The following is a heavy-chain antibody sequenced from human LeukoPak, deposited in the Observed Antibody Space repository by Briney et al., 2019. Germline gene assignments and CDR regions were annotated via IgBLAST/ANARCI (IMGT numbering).Heavy chain of an antibody. CDR2: ISAYNGNT. D-gene: IGHD1-26*01. V-gene: IGHV1-18*04. CDR3: ARDVREWLEGTTSHAFDI. Sequence: ASVKVSCKASGYTFTSYGISGVRQAPGQGLEWMGWISAYNGNTNYAQKLQGRVTMTTDTSTSTAYMELRSLRSEDTDVYDCARDVREWLEGTTSHAFDIWGQGKMVTVSS. J-gene: IGHJ3*02. CDR1: GYTFTSYG.